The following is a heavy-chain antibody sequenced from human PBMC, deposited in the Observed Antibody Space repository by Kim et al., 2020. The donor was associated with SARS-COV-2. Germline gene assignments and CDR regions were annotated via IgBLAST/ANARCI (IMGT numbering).Heavy chain of an antibody. CDR3: ARTYRGSDAGYFDY. V-gene: IGHV3-30*04. Sequence: GGSLRLSCAASGFTFSSYAMHWVRRAPGKGLEWVSVITCDGSSTFYADSVKGRFTISRDNSKNTLYLQMNSLRAEDTAVYYCARTYRGSDAGYFDYWGQGTLVIVSS. J-gene: IGHJ4*02. CDR2: ITCDGSST. D-gene: IGHD1-26*01. CDR1: GFTFSSYA.